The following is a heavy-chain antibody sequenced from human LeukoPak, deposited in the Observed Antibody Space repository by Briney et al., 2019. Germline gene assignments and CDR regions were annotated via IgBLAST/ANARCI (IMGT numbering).Heavy chain of an antibody. J-gene: IGHJ4*02. Sequence: GGSLRLSCAVSGFTFSSYWMSWFRQAPGKGLEWVANINQDGSQKFSVDSEKGRFTISRDNAKNSLSLQMNSLRVEDTAVYYCARDWFDGDYDRFDYWGQGTLVTVSS. V-gene: IGHV3-7*03. CDR1: GFTFSSYW. CDR2: INQDGSQK. CDR3: ARDWFDGDYDRFDY. D-gene: IGHD4-17*01.